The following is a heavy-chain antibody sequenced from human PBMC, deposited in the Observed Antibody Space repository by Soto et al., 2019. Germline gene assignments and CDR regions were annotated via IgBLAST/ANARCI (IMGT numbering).Heavy chain of an antibody. CDR2: IIPILGIA. Sequence: ASVKVSCKASGGTFSSYIISWVRQAPGQGLEWMGRIIPILGIANYAQKFQGRVTITADKSTSTAYMELSSLRSEDTAVYYCARGGFLEWLDEYYFDYWGQGTLVTVSS. CDR3: ARGGFLEWLDEYYFDY. CDR1: GGTFSSYI. V-gene: IGHV1-69*02. J-gene: IGHJ4*02. D-gene: IGHD3-3*01.